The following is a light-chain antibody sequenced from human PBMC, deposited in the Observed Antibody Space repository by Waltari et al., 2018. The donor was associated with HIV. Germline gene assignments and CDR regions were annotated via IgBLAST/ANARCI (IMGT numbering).Light chain of an antibody. CDR1: TSDIGARRY. CDR2: DVP. Sequence: QSALTQPASVSGTPGESISLLCAGSTSDIGARRYVSWYQQSPGRAPKFILADVPRRPPGVSDRFSGSKSANTASLTISDLQPEDEADYYCSSFTTTGYSIFGGGTRLTVL. V-gene: IGLV2-14*03. J-gene: IGLJ2*01. CDR3: SSFTTTGYSI.